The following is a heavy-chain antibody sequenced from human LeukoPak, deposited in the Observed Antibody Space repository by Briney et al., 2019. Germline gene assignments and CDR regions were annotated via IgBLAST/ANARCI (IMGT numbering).Heavy chain of an antibody. CDR1: GFTFSSYG. CDR3: ARDRMGVDYYDSSGYCFDY. Sequence: GGSLRLSCAASGFTFSSYGMSWVRQAPGKGLEWVSAISGSGGSTYYADSVKGRFTISRDNSKNTLYLQMNSLRAEDTAVYYCARDRMGVDYYDSSGYCFDYWGQGTLVTVSS. J-gene: IGHJ4*02. D-gene: IGHD3-22*01. V-gene: IGHV3-23*01. CDR2: ISGSGGST.